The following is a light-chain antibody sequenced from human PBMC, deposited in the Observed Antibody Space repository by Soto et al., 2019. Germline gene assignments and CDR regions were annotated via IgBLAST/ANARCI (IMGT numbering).Light chain of an antibody. J-gene: IGKJ2*01. CDR2: WAS. Sequence: DIVMTQSPDSLAVSLGERATINCKSSQSVLYSSNNKNYLAWYQQRPGQPPKLLIYWASTRESGVPDRFSGSGSGTDFPLTITSLQAEDVAVYYFQQYESTPPTFGQGTKLEI. CDR1: QSVLYSSNNKNY. V-gene: IGKV4-1*01. CDR3: QQYESTPPT.